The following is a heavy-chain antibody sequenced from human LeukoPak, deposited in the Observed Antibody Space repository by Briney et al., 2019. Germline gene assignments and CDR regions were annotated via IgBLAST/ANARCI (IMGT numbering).Heavy chain of an antibody. CDR2: ISSSSSTI. CDR1: RFTFSSYS. CDR3: ARDLPDDYSPNYYGMDV. J-gene: IGHJ6*02. Sequence: GGSLRLSCAASRFTFSSYSMNWVRQAPGKGLEWVSYISSSSSTIYYADSVKGRFTISRDNAKNSLYLQMNSLRAEDTAVYYCARDLPDDYSPNYYGMDVWGQGTTVTVSS. V-gene: IGHV3-48*01. D-gene: IGHD4-11*01.